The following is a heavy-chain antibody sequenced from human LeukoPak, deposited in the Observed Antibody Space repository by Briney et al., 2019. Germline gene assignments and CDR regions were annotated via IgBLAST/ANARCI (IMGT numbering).Heavy chain of an antibody. CDR3: ARNYYDTPGEFATHWYFDL. Sequence: PGGSLRLSCAASGFTVSSNFMSWVRQPPGKGLEWIAYIYYLGSTSYSPSLRGRGSISVDTSKNQFSLNLNSVTAADTAIYYCARNYYDTPGEFATHWYFDLWGRGTLVTVSS. V-gene: IGHV4-59*02. J-gene: IGHJ2*01. CDR1: GFTVSSNF. CDR2: IYYLGST. D-gene: IGHD3-22*01.